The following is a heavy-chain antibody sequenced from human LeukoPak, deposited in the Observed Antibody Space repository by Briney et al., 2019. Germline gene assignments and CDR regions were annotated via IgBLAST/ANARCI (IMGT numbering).Heavy chain of an antibody. CDR1: GGSISSYY. Sequence: PSETLSLTCTVSGGSISSYYWSWIRQPPGKGLEWIGYIYYSGSTNYNPSLKSRVTISVDTSKNQFSLKLSSVTAADTAVYYCARVPTITMVRGDHGMDVWGQGTTVTVSS. D-gene: IGHD3-10*01. CDR3: ARVPTITMVRGDHGMDV. J-gene: IGHJ6*02. V-gene: IGHV4-59*12. CDR2: IYYSGST.